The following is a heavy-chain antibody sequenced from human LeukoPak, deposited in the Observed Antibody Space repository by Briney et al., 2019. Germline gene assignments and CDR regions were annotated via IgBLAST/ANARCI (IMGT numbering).Heavy chain of an antibody. J-gene: IGHJ6*03. CDR1: GGTFSSYA. CDR2: IIPIFGTA. D-gene: IGHD6-6*01. CDR3: ARGIAARGDYYYYYMDV. Sequence: SVKVSCKASGGTFSSYAISWVRQAPGQGLEWMGGIIPIFGTANYAQKFQGRVTITADESTSTAYMELSSLRSEDTAVYYCARGIAARGDYYYYYMDVWGKGTTVTVSS. V-gene: IGHV1-69*13.